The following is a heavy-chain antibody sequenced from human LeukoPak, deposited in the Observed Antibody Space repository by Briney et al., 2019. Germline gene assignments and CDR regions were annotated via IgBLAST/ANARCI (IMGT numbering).Heavy chain of an antibody. CDR2: IGGSGGST. Sequence: GGSLRLSCAASGFTFSSFAMNWVRQAPGRGLEWVSAIGGSGGSTYYADSVKGRFTISRDNSKNTLYLQMNSLRAEDTALYYCAKGGGELDYWGQGTLVTVSS. V-gene: IGHV3-23*01. CDR1: GFTFSSFA. CDR3: AKGGGELDY. D-gene: IGHD4-23*01. J-gene: IGHJ4*02.